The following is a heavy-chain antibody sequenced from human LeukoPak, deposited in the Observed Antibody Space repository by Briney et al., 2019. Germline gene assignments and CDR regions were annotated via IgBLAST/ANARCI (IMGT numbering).Heavy chain of an antibody. CDR3: AKDIGTGGSYYYYYGMDV. D-gene: IGHD3/OR15-3a*01. J-gene: IGHJ6*02. CDR2: ISWNSGSI. CDR1: GFTFDDYA. Sequence: GRSLRLSCAASGFTFDDYAMHWVRQAPGKGLEWVSGISWNSGSIGYADSVKGRFTISRDNAKNSLYLRMNSLRAEDTALYYCAKDIGTGGSYYYYYGMDVWGQGTTVTVSS. V-gene: IGHV3-9*01.